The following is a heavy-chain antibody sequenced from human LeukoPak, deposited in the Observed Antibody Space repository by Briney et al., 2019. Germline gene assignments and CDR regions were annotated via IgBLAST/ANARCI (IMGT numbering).Heavy chain of an antibody. V-gene: IGHV4-39*07. CDR1: GGSISSSSYY. CDR2: IYYSGST. Sequence: SETLSLTCTVSGGSISSSSYYWGWIRQPPGKGLEWIGSIYYSGSTNYNPSLKSRVTISVDTSKNQFSLKLSSVTAADTAVYYCAREVGHSSGWYGEDYYYMDVWGKGTTVTISS. J-gene: IGHJ6*03. CDR3: AREVGHSSGWYGEDYYYMDV. D-gene: IGHD6-19*01.